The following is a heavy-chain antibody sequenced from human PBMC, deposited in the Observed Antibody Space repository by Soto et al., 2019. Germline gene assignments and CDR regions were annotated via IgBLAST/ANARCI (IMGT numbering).Heavy chain of an antibody. J-gene: IGHJ4*02. CDR3: TKPRDCSGGSCHRYFDF. CDR2: ISGSTGST. V-gene: IGHV3-23*01. Sequence: GGSLRLSCAASGFTFSSYAMNWVRQAPGKGLEWVSGISGSTGSTDYAESVKGRFTISRDNSKNTLYLQMNSLRAEDTALYYCTKPRDCSGGSCHRYFDFWGQGTLVTVSS. D-gene: IGHD2-15*01. CDR1: GFTFSSYA.